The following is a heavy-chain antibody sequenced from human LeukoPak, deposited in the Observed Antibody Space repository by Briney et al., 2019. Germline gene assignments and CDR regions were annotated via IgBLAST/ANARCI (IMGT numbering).Heavy chain of an antibody. CDR1: GGSFSGNY. Sequence: PSETLSLTCAVYGGSFSGNYWSWIRQSPGKGLEWIGEIKHSGSTNYNPSLKSRVTISVDTSKKQFSLKLRSVTAADTAVYYCARASWGGHWFDPWGQGTLVTVSS. CDR2: IKHSGST. V-gene: IGHV4-34*01. CDR3: ARASWGGHWFDP. D-gene: IGHD3-16*01. J-gene: IGHJ5*02.